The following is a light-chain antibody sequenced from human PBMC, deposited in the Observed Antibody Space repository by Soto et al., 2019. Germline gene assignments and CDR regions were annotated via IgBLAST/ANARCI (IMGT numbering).Light chain of an antibody. V-gene: IGKV1-12*01. CDR3: QQAYSFPIT. CDR2: DAS. CDR1: QSISSW. Sequence: DIQMTQSPSTLSASVGDRVTITCRASQSISSWLAWYQQKPGKAPNLLIYDASSLQSGVQSRFSGSGSGTDFTLTINSLQPEDFATYYCQQAYSFPITFGQGTRLEIK. J-gene: IGKJ5*01.